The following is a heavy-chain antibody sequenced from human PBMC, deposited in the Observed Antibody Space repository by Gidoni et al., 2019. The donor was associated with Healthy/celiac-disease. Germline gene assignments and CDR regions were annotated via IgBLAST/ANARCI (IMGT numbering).Heavy chain of an antibody. D-gene: IGHD4-17*01. CDR3: ASTPRYGDYYWYFDL. Sequence: EVQLVESGGGLVKPGGSLRLSCDASVLTFSSYSMNWVIQAPGKGLEWVSSIRSSSSYIYYADSVKGLFTISRDNAKNSLYLQMNSLRAEDTAVYYCASTPRYGDYYWYFDLWGRGTLVTVSS. CDR2: IRSSSSYI. CDR1: VLTFSSYS. V-gene: IGHV3-21*01. J-gene: IGHJ2*01.